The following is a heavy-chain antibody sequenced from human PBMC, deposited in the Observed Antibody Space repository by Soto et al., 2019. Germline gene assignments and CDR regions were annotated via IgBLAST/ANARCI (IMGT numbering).Heavy chain of an antibody. CDR2: IIPILGIA. J-gene: IGHJ5*02. CDR3: AGSGYCSSTSCPKGWFDP. Sequence: QVQLVQSGAEVKKPGSSVKVSCKASGGTFSSYTISWVRQAPGQGLEWMGRIIPILGIANYAQKFQGRVTTTADKSTSTAYMELSSLRSEDTAVYYCAGSGYCSSTSCPKGWFDPWGQGTLVTVSS. D-gene: IGHD2-2*01. V-gene: IGHV1-69*02. CDR1: GGTFSSYT.